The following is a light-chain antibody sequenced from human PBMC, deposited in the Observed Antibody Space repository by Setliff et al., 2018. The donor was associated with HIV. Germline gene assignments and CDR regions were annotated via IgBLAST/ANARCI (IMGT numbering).Light chain of an antibody. Sequence: EIVLTQSPATLSLSPGDRATLACRASQSISTYLAWYQQKPGQAPRLLIYGASNRATGIPARFTGSGSGTEFTLTISSLQADDVAVYFCQQYYTTPWTFGQGTKVDIK. J-gene: IGKJ1*01. CDR3: QQYYTTPWT. CDR2: GAS. CDR1: QSISTY. V-gene: IGKV3-11*01.